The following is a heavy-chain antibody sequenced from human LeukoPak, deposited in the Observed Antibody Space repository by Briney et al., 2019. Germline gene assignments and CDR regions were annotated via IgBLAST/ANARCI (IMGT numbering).Heavy chain of an antibody. Sequence: PSETLSLTCTVSGGPIISYYWSWIRQSAGKGLEWIGRIYGSGITAYSPSLKSRISMSLDMSKKQFSLKLTSVTAADTAVYYCARLKYYDSTGYSPSYYMDVWGKGTSVTV. V-gene: IGHV4-4*07. CDR3: ARLKYYDSTGYSPSYYMDV. D-gene: IGHD3-22*01. J-gene: IGHJ6*03. CDR1: GGPIISYY. CDR2: IYGSGIT.